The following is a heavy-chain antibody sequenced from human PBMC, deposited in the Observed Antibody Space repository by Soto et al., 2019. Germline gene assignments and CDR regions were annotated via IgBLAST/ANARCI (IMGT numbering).Heavy chain of an antibody. CDR1: GYTFTSFR. V-gene: IGHV1-18*01. J-gene: IGHJ3*02. D-gene: IGHD3-22*01. Sequence: QVRLVQSGAEVKKPGASVKVSCKASGYTFTSFRINWVRQAPGQGLEWMGWISAYNGNTNYAQKLQGRVTMSTDTSTITAYMEVRSLRSDDTAVYYCARGGTSTYYYDAFDIWGQGTVVTVSS. CDR2: ISAYNGNT. CDR3: ARGGTSTYYYDAFDI.